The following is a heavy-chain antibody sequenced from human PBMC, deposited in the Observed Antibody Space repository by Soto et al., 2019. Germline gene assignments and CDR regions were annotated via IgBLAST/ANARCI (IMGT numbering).Heavy chain of an antibody. CDR1: GFTFSSYA. Sequence: QVQLVESGGGVVQPGRSLRLSCAASGFTFSSYAMHWVRQAPGKGLEWVAVISYDGSNKYYADSVKGRFTISRDNSKNTLYLQMNSLRADDTAVYYCARDQGSSGYFDYWGPGTLVTVSS. CDR2: ISYDGSNK. D-gene: IGHD6-25*01. J-gene: IGHJ4*02. CDR3: ARDQGSSGYFDY. V-gene: IGHV3-30-3*01.